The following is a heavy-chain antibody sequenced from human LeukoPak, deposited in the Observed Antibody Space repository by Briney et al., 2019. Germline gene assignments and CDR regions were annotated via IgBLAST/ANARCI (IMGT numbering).Heavy chain of an antibody. J-gene: IGHJ4*02. D-gene: IGHD3-22*01. V-gene: IGHV3-48*03. CDR2: ISSSSSTK. Sequence: GGSLRLSCAASGFTLSSYEMNWVRQAPGKGLEWISYISSSSSTKNYADSVKGRFTISRDNAKNSLYLQMNSLRAEDTAVYYCAREGYYDSSGYLGVFDYWGQGTLVTVSS. CDR1: GFTLSSYE. CDR3: AREGYYDSSGYLGVFDY.